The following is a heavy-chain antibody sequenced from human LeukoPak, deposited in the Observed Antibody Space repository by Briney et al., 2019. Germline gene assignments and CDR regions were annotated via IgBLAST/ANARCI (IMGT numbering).Heavy chain of an antibody. J-gene: IGHJ4*02. CDR3: ARFFEWSGVDF. CDR1: GGSISSGDYY. Sequence: SETLSLTCTVSGGSISSGDYYWSWIRQPPGKGLEWIGYIDYSGSTSYNPSLKSRLTISVDTSKNQFSLKLSSVTAADTAVYYCARFFEWSGVDFGGQGTLVTVS. V-gene: IGHV4-30-4*08. CDR2: IDYSGST. D-gene: IGHD3-3*01.